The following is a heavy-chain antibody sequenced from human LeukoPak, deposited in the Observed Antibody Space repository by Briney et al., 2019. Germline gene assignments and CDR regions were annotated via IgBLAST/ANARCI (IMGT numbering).Heavy chain of an antibody. V-gene: IGHV1-46*01. D-gene: IGHD1-26*01. Sequence: ASVKVSCKASGYTFTSYYMHWVRQAPGQGLEWMGIINPSGGSTSYAQKFQGRVTMTRDMSTSTVYMELSSLRSEDTAVYYCARDLGVVGATGMSFPDYWGQGTLVTVSS. CDR1: GYTFTSYY. CDR3: ARDLGVVGATGMSFPDY. CDR2: INPSGGST. J-gene: IGHJ4*02.